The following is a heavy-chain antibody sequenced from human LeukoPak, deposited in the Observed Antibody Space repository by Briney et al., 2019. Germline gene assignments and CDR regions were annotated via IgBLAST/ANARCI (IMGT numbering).Heavy chain of an antibody. D-gene: IGHD6-13*01. CDR2: INPNSGGT. CDR1: GYTFTGYY. Sequence: ASVKVSCKASGYTFTGYYIHWVRQAPGQGLGWMGRINPNSGGTNYAQKFQGRVTMTRDTSVNTAYMELSRLGSDDTAVYFCARETIQQLVLFYFDYWGQGALVTVSS. J-gene: IGHJ4*02. V-gene: IGHV1-2*06. CDR3: ARETIQQLVLFYFDY.